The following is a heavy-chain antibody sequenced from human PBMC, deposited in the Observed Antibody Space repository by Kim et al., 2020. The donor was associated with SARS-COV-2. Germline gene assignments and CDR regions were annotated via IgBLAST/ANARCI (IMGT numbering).Heavy chain of an antibody. J-gene: IGHJ6*03. D-gene: IGHD3-22*01. Sequence: SETLSLTCAVYGGSFSGYYWSWIRQPPGKGLEWIGEINHSGSTNYNPSLKSRVTISVDTSKNQFSLKLSSVTAADTAVYYCARGGYYYDSSGYYIPLYYYYMDVWGKGTTVTVSS. CDR2: INHSGST. CDR3: ARGGYYYDSSGYYIPLYYYYMDV. V-gene: IGHV4-34*01. CDR1: GGSFSGYY.